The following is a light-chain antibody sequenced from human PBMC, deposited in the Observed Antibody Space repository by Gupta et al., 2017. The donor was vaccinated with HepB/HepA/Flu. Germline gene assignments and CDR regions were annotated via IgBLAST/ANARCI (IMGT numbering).Light chain of an antibody. J-gene: IGLJ2*01. CDR3: TSYRSGSTPVV. V-gene: IGLV2-14*01. CDR2: DVT. CDR1: SSAVGGYNY. Sequence: QSALTQPASVSGSPGQAITISCTGTSSAVGGYNYVSWYRQYPGKAPKLMIYDVTNRPSGISNRFSGSKSGNTASLTISGLQAEDEADYYCTSYRSGSTPVVFGGGTKLTVL.